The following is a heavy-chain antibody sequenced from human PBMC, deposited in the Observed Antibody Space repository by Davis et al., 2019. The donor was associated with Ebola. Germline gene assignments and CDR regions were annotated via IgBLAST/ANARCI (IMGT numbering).Heavy chain of an antibody. V-gene: IGHV3-48*02. D-gene: IGHD6-13*01. J-gene: IGHJ4*02. Sequence: GESLKISCAASGFTFSSYSMNWVRQAPGKGLEWVSYIRSSSSTIYYADSVKGRFTISRDNAKNSLYLQMNSLRDEDTAVYYCARGPSAGWGYWGQGTLVTVSS. CDR2: IRSSSSTI. CDR1: GFTFSSYS. CDR3: ARGPSAGWGY.